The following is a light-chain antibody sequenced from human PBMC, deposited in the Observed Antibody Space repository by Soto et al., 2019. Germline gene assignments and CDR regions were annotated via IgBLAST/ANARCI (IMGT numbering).Light chain of an antibody. CDR2: GAS. Sequence: EIVLTQSPGTLSLSPGERATLSCRASQSVSSSYLAWYQQKPGQAPRLLIYGASSRATGTPDRFSGSGSGTDFTLTISSLEPEDFAVYYCQQRSNWPPLFTFGPGTKVDIK. CDR1: QSVSSSY. V-gene: IGKV3D-20*02. CDR3: QQRSNWPPLFT. J-gene: IGKJ3*01.